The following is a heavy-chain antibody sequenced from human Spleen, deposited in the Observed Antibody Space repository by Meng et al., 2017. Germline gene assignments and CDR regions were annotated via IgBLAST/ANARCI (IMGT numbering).Heavy chain of an antibody. V-gene: IGHV4-34*01. Sequence: SQTLSLTCAVYGGPFSGYSWSWIRQPPGKGLEWIGEINHSGNTNYNPSLKSRVTISVDTSKSQLSLKLRSVTAADTAVYYCARVRSNYYYYGMDLWGQGTMVTVSS. J-gene: IGHJ6*02. CDR3: ARVRSNYYYYGMDL. CDR1: GGPFSGYS. CDR2: INHSGNT.